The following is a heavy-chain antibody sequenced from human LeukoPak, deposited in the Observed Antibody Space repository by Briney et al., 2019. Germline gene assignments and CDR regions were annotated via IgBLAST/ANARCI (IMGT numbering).Heavy chain of an antibody. J-gene: IGHJ4*02. Sequence: AGGSLRLSCAASGFTFSSYSMNWVRQAPGKGLEWVSAISGSGGNTYYADSVKGRFTISRDNSRNTLYLQMNSLRAEDTAVYYCARADRYGTTWYGRVDYWGQGTLVTVSS. CDR1: GFTFSSYS. CDR3: ARADRYGTTWYGRVDY. V-gene: IGHV3-23*01. CDR2: ISGSGGNT. D-gene: IGHD6-13*01.